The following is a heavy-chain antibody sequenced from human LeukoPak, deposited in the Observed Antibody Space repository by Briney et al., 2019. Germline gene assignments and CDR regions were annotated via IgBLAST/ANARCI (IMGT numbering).Heavy chain of an antibody. J-gene: IGHJ5*02. CDR3: ARDDGLSDWFDP. CDR1: GGSLSTNY. Sequence: SETLSLTCSVSGGSLSTNYWSWIRQPAGKGLEWIGRIYISGSTNYNASLKRRVTMSVDTAKNQFSLKLRSVTAAGTAVYYCARDDGLSDWFDPWGQGILVTVSS. D-gene: IGHD6-25*01. V-gene: IGHV4-4*07. CDR2: IYISGST.